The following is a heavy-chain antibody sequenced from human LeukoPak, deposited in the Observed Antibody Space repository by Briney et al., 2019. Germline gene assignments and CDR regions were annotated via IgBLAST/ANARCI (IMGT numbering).Heavy chain of an antibody. CDR1: GYTFTSYG. D-gene: IGHD1-14*01. J-gene: IGHJ4*02. V-gene: IGHV1-18*01. CDR2: ISAYNGNT. CDR3: ARDLYNRGRLMRGVSGY. Sequence: GASVKVSCKASGYTFTSYGISWVRQAPGQGLEWMGWISAYNGNTNYAQNLQGRVTMTTDTSTSTAYMELRSLRSDDTAVYYCARDLYNRGRLMRGVSGYWGQGTLVTVSS.